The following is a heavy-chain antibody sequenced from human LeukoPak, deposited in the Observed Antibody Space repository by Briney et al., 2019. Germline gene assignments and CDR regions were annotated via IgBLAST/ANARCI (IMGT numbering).Heavy chain of an antibody. CDR2: ISYDGNKK. D-gene: IGHD2-2*02. CDR3: ARVPGFCSSNSCYKMTIPFDY. Sequence: LPGGSLKLSCAASGFTFSSYSMHWVRQAPGKGLEWVAVISYDGNKKYDAESVKGRFTISRDNSENTLYLQMNSLTTEDTAVYYCARVPGFCSSNSCYKMTIPFDYWGQGTLVTVSS. V-gene: IGHV3-30-3*01. CDR1: GFTFSSYS. J-gene: IGHJ4*02.